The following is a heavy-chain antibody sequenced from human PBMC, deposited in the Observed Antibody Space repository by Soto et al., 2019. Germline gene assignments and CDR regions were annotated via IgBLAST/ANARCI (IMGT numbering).Heavy chain of an antibody. J-gene: IGHJ4*02. V-gene: IGHV4-34*01. Sequence: SETLYLTCAVYGGSFSGYYWTWIRQPPGTGLEWIGEINHSGSTNYNPSLKSRVTISVDTSKNQFSLKLTSVTAADTAVYYCARDKITGLSDYWGQGTLVTVS. CDR2: INHSGST. CDR1: GGSFSGYY. CDR3: ARDKITGLSDY. D-gene: IGHD2-8*02.